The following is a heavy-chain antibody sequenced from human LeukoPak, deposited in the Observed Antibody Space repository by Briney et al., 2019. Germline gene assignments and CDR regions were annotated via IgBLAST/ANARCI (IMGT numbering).Heavy chain of an antibody. CDR1: GDTLTGSY. J-gene: IGHJ3*02. V-gene: IGHV1-2*02. CDR3: ARGYCSGGSCYLDAFDI. CDR2: INPNSGGT. D-gene: IGHD2-15*01. Sequence: ASLKVSCKASGDTLTGSYMQWGRETPGQRLVWMGWINPNSGGTNYAQKFQSRVTITRDTSIRSAYMELSSVRSDDTAVYYWARGYCSGGSCYLDAFDIWGQGTMVTVSS.